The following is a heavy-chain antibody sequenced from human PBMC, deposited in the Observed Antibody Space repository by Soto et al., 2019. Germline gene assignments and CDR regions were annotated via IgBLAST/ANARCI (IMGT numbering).Heavy chain of an antibody. Sequence: ASVKVSCKASGYTFTSYYMHWVRQAPGQGLEWMGIINPSGGSTSYAQKFQGRVTMTRDTSTSTVYMELSSLRSEDTAVYYCVKGSYCRGGSCQDDSLDIWGQGTMVTVSS. D-gene: IGHD2-15*01. J-gene: IGHJ3*02. CDR2: INPSGGST. CDR1: GYTFTSYY. CDR3: VKGSYCRGGSCQDDSLDI. V-gene: IGHV1-46*01.